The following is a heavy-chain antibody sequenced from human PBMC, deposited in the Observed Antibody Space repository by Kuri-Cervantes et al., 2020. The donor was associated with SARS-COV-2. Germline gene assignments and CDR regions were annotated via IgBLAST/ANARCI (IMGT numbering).Heavy chain of an antibody. J-gene: IGHJ4*02. D-gene: IGHD6-19*01. Sequence: GESLKISCAASGFTFSSCEMNWVRQAPGKGLEWVSYISSSGSTIYYADSVKGRFTISRDNAKNSLYLQMNSLRAEDTAVYYCARDGIAVAGREQNFDYWGQGTLVTVSS. CDR1: GFTFSSCE. CDR3: ARDGIAVAGREQNFDY. CDR2: ISSSGSTI. V-gene: IGHV3-48*03.